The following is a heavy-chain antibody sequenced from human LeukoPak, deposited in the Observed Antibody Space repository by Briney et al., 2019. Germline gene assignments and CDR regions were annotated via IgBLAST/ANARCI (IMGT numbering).Heavy chain of an antibody. CDR2: IHYSGST. CDR1: GGSVSSGSYY. J-gene: IGHJ6*02. V-gene: IGHV4-61*01. D-gene: IGHD3-3*01. Sequence: SETLSLTCTVSGGSVSSGSYYWSWIRQPPGKGLEWIGYIHYSGSTNYNPSLKSRVTISVDTSKNQFSLKLSSVTAADTAVYYCAREREYYDFWSGYWVDYYYGMDVWGQGTTVTVSS. CDR3: AREREYYDFWSGYWVDYYYGMDV.